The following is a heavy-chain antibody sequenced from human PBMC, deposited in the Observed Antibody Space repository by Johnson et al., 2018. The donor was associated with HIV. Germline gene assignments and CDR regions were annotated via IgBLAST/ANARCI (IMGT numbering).Heavy chain of an antibody. J-gene: IGHJ3*01. D-gene: IGHD2-15*01. CDR1: GFTFSDHW. V-gene: IGHV3-74*01. Sequence: VQLVESGGGLVQPGGSLRLSCGASGFTFSDHWMQWVRQAPGTGLVWVSRINGDGSSLTYADSVKGRFTIARDNAKNTLYLELKSLRSEDTAVYYCVRTSCSGARCLGYDPFDVWGQGAMVTVSS. CDR2: INGDGSSL. CDR3: VRTSCSGARCLGYDPFDV.